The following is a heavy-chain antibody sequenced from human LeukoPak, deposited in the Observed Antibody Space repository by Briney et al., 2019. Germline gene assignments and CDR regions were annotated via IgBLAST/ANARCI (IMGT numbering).Heavy chain of an antibody. CDR2: IIPIFGTA. Sequence: SVKVSCKASGYTFTSYGISWVRQAPGQGLEWMGGIIPIFGTANYAQKFQGRVTITADESTSTAYMELSSLRSEDTAVYYCARGNANIVVVTAIAPFDYWGQGTLVTVSS. CDR3: ARGNANIVVVTAIAPFDY. J-gene: IGHJ4*02. V-gene: IGHV1-69*13. D-gene: IGHD2-21*02. CDR1: GYTFTSYG.